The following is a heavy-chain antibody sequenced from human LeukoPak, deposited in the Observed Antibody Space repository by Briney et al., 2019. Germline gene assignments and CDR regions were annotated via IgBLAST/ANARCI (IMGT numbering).Heavy chain of an antibody. Sequence: GGSLRLSCAASGFTVSSYWMNWVRQAPGKGLVWVSRISSDGGTISYADSVKGRFTIFRDTAKNTLFLQMNSLRSEDTAVYYCARGAQTVAAADNWFDPWGQGTLVTVSS. J-gene: IGHJ5*02. D-gene: IGHD6-13*01. CDR2: ISSDGGTI. CDR1: GFTVSSYW. V-gene: IGHV3-74*01. CDR3: ARGAQTVAAADNWFDP.